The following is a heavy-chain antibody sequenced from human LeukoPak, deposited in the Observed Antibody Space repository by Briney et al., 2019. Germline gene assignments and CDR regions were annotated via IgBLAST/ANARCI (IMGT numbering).Heavy chain of an antibody. V-gene: IGHV3-11*06. CDR1: GFTFSDYY. CDR2: ISSSSSYT. Sequence: GRSLRLSCAASGFTFSDYYMSWIRQAPGQGLEWVSYISSSSSYTNYADSVKGRFTIFRDNAKNSLYLQMNSLRAEDTAVYYCARGYGDNPYGMDVWGQGTTVTVSS. J-gene: IGHJ6*02. D-gene: IGHD4-17*01. CDR3: ARGYGDNPYGMDV.